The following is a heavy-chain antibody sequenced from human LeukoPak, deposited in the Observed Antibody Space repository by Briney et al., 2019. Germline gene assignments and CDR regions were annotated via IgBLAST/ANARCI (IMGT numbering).Heavy chain of an antibody. J-gene: IGHJ4*02. CDR1: GFTFSGYS. V-gene: IGHV3-21*01. Sequence: GGSLRLSCAASGFTFSGYSMNWVRQGPGKGLEWVSSLSSSSSYIYYADSVKGRFTTSRDNAKSSLYLQMNSLRAEDTAVYYCARYSTTVTSYFDSWGQGTLVTVSS. CDR2: LSSSSSYI. D-gene: IGHD4-17*01. CDR3: ARYSTTVTSYFDS.